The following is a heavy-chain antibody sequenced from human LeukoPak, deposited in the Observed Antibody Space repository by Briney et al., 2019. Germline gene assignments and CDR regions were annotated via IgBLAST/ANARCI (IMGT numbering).Heavy chain of an antibody. V-gene: IGHV1-18*01. Sequence: GASVKVSCKASGYTFTSYGISWVRQAPGQGLEWMGWISAYNGNTNYAQKLQGRVTMTTDTSTSTAYMELRSLRSDDTAVYYCARDRDSSGYYPALDYWGQGTLVTVSS. CDR3: ARDRDSSGYYPALDY. CDR2: ISAYNGNT. J-gene: IGHJ4*02. CDR1: GYTFTSYG. D-gene: IGHD3-22*01.